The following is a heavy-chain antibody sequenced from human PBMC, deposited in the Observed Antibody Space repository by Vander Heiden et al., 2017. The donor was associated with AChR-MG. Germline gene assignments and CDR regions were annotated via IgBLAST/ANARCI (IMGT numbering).Heavy chain of an antibody. CDR1: GFPFRTFG. Sequence: QVQLVESGGGVVQPGRSLRLSCAASGFPFRTFGMHWVRQAPGKGLEWVAAISNDGSNKYYADSLKGRFTISRDTSKNTLYLQMNSLTAEDTAVYYCAKARGYCTGGSCYEDYWGQGTLVTVSS. V-gene: IGHV3-30*18. D-gene: IGHD2-15*01. CDR3: AKARGYCTGGSCYEDY. J-gene: IGHJ4*02. CDR2: ISNDGSNK.